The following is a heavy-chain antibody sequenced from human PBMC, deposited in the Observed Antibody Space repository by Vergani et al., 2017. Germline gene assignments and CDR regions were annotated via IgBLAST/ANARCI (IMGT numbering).Heavy chain of an antibody. J-gene: IGHJ4*02. D-gene: IGHD3-22*01. Sequence: QVQLQESGPGLVKPSQTLSLTCSVSGDSISSGVYYWNWIRQHPGKGLEWIGYIYSTGSTHHNPSLRRRINMSVDTSKNQFSLKLNSVTAADTAMYYCARMGGYDEADAFRIGYFDSWGPGILVTVSS. V-gene: IGHV4-31*03. CDR3: ARMGGYDEADAFRIGYFDS. CDR2: IYSTGST. CDR1: GDSISSGVYY.